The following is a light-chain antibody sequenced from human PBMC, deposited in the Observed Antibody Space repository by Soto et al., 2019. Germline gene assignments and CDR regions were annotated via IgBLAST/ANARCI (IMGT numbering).Light chain of an antibody. Sequence: DIQMTQSPSTLSASVGDRVTITCRVSQSISSWLAWYQQKPGKAPKLLIYKASSLESGVPSRFSGSGSGTDFTLTISSLLPEDFATYHCQQAYSTPRLTFGQGTRLEIK. J-gene: IGKJ5*01. CDR2: KAS. CDR1: QSISSW. V-gene: IGKV1-5*03. CDR3: QQAYSTPRLT.